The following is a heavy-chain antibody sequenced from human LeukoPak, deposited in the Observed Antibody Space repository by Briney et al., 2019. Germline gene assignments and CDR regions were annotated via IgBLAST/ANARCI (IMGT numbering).Heavy chain of an antibody. Sequence: GGSLRLSCVASGFTFSTYAMHWVRQAPGKGLEWVSGISGSGGSTYYADSVKGRFTISRDNSKNTLYLQMNSLRAEDTAVYYCAKDRSWTDWGTFDYWGQGTLVTVSS. D-gene: IGHD1-1*01. J-gene: IGHJ4*02. CDR2: ISGSGGST. CDR1: GFTFSTYA. V-gene: IGHV3-23*01. CDR3: AKDRSWTDWGTFDY.